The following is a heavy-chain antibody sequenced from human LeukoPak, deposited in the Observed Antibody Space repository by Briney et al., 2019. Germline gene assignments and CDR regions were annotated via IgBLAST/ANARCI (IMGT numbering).Heavy chain of an antibody. CDR2: ISGSGGST. CDR1: GFTFSSYV. CDR3: AKEVDSITIFGVVIGPYFDY. D-gene: IGHD3-3*01. V-gene: IGHV3-23*01. J-gene: IGHJ4*02. Sequence: GGSLRLSCAASGFTFSSYVMSWVRQAPGKGLEWVSAISGSGGSTYYADSVKGRFTISRDNSKNTLYLQMNSLRAEDTAVYYCAKEVDSITIFGVVIGPYFDYWGQGTLVTVSS.